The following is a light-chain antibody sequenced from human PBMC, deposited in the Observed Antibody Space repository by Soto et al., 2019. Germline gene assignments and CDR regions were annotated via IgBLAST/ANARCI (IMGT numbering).Light chain of an antibody. CDR2: GNN. Sequence: QSVLTQPPSVSGAPGQRVTISRTGSSSNIGAGYDVHWYQQRPGTAPKLLSFGNNNRPSGVPDRFSGSKSGTSASLAITGLQAEDEGDYYCQSYDSTLSARYVFGTGTKVTVL. V-gene: IGLV1-40*01. J-gene: IGLJ1*01. CDR3: QSYDSTLSARYV. CDR1: SSNIGAGYD.